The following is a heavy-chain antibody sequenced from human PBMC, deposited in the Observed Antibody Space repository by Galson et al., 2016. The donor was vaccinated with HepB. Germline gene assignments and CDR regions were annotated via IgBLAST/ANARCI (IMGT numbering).Heavy chain of an antibody. D-gene: IGHD3-3*01. CDR1: GASMSTYY. J-gene: IGHJ4*02. CDR2: IYYIGNT. Sequence: ETLSLTCTVSGASMSTYYWSWIRKPPGKGLEWIGYIYYIGNTNYNPSLKSRVTITVDTSKNQFSLKLSSVTAADTAVYYCASGYYGFWSGDYIFGGYFDYWGQGTLVTVSS. CDR3: ASGYYGFWSGDYIFGGYFDY. V-gene: IGHV4-59*01.